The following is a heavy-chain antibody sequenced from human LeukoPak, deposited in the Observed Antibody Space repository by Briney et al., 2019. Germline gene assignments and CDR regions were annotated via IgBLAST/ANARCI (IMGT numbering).Heavy chain of an antibody. Sequence: SQTLSLTCAVSGGSISSGGYSWSWIRQPPGKGLEWIGYIYHSGSTYYNPSLKSRVTVSVDRSKNQFSLKLSSVTAADTAVYYCARALVVPAAIYWFDPWGQGTLVTASS. V-gene: IGHV4-30-2*01. CDR2: IYHSGST. D-gene: IGHD2-2*01. CDR1: GGSISSGGYS. J-gene: IGHJ5*02. CDR3: ARALVVPAAIYWFDP.